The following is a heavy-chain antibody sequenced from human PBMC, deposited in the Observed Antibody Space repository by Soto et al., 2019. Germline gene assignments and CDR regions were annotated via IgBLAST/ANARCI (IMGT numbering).Heavy chain of an antibody. CDR3: ARAAGKFGY. CDR2: INHSGST. J-gene: IGHJ4*02. V-gene: IGHV4-34*01. Sequence: PSETLSLTCAVYGGSFSGYYWSWIRQPPGKGLEWIGEINHSGSTNYNPSLKSRVIISVDTSKNQFSLKLSSVTAADTAVYYCARAAGKFGYWGQGTLVTVSS. CDR1: GGSFSGYY.